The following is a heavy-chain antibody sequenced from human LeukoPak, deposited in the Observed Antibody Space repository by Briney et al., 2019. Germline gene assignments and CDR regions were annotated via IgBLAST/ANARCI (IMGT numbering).Heavy chain of an antibody. V-gene: IGHV3-23*01. CDR1: GFSFSSYA. Sequence: QPGGSLRLSCAASGFSFSSYAMGWVRQAPGKGLEWVSTVNENGGRTYCADSVKGRFTMSRDNSKDTLYLQMNSLRAEDTAVYYCAKEGRPKSGGGYYDYWGQGTRVTVSS. D-gene: IGHD3-22*01. CDR2: VNENGGRT. J-gene: IGHJ4*02. CDR3: AKEGRPKSGGGYYDY.